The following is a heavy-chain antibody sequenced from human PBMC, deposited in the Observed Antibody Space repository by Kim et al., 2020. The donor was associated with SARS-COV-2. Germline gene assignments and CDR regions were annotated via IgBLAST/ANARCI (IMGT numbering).Heavy chain of an antibody. V-gene: IGHV3-21*01. J-gene: IGHJ6*02. Sequence: GGSLRLSCAASGFTFSTYDMNWVRQAPGKGLEWVSSISGSSSHIYYADSVKGRFTVSSDNAKTSLYMQMNSLRAEDTAVDYCGSRSHPSRDNCMDVWGQG. D-gene: IGHD1-20*01. CDR1: GFTFSTYD. CDR2: ISGSSSHI. CDR3: GSRSHPSRDNCMDV.